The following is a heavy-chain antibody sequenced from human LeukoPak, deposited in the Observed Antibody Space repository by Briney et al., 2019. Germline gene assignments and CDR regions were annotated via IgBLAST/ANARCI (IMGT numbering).Heavy chain of an antibody. CDR3: TKDGGLLLTSDYVWGPDY. Sequence: PGGSLRLSCAASGFVFNSHGMTWVRQAPGKGLEWVSSITAKTSSAYYADSVRGRFTVSRDNSKNTLVLQMNSLRAEDTATYYCTKDGGLLLTSDYVWGPDYWGQGTLVAVSS. CDR1: GFVFNSHG. V-gene: IGHV3-23*01. J-gene: IGHJ4*02. D-gene: IGHD3-10*02. CDR2: ITAKTSSA.